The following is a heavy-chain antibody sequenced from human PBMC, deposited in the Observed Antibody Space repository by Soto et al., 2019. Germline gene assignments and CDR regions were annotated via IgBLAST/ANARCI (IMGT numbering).Heavy chain of an antibody. V-gene: IGHV3-73*01. J-gene: IGHJ5*02. CDR1: GFTFRDSA. Sequence: GSLRLSCAAYGFTFRDSAIHWVRQASGKGLEWVGRIRSKPNSDATAYAVSVKGRFTISRDDSKNTAFLQTNSLKTEHTAAYSCTRTRAGDTYYNWFDPWGQGTLVTVSS. CDR2: IRSKPNSDAT. CDR3: TRTRAGDTYYNWFDP. D-gene: IGHD2-21*01.